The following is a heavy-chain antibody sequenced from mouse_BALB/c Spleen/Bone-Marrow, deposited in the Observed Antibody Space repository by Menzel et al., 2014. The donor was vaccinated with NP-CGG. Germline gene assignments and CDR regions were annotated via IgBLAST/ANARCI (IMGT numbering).Heavy chain of an antibody. D-gene: IGHD2-1*01. Sequence: QVQLQQPGTEVVRPGASVKLSCKASGYSFTTYWMNWVKQRPGQGLEWIGMIHPSDSETRLNQKFKDKATLTVDKSSSTAYMQLNSPTSEDSAVYYCAREKVYYGISWFAYWGQGTLFTVSA. J-gene: IGHJ3*01. CDR3: AREKVYYGISWFAY. CDR1: GYSFTTYW. CDR2: IHPSDSET. V-gene: IGHV1-61*01.